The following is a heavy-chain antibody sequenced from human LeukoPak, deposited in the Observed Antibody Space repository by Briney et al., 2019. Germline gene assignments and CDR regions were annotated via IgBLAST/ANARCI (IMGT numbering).Heavy chain of an antibody. Sequence: PSETLSLTCTVSGGSISSGGYYWSWIRQHPGKGLEWIGYIYYSGSTYYNPSLKSRVTISVDTSKNQFSLKLSSVTAADPAVYYCARGDSALIAAAGYFDYWGQGTLVTVSS. V-gene: IGHV4-31*03. CDR2: IYYSGST. D-gene: IGHD6-13*01. J-gene: IGHJ4*02. CDR3: ARGDSALIAAAGYFDY. CDR1: GGSISSGGYY.